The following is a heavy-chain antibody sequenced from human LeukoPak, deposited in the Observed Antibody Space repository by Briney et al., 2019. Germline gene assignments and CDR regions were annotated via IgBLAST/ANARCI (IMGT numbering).Heavy chain of an antibody. Sequence: SVKVSCKASGGTFSSYAISWVRQAPGQGLEWMGRIITILGIANYAQKFQGRVTITADKSTSTAYMELSSLRAEDTAVYFCATGSRDGYNFLGAFDIWGKGTMVTVSS. CDR2: IITILGIA. J-gene: IGHJ3*02. V-gene: IGHV1-69*04. D-gene: IGHD5-24*01. CDR3: ATGSRDGYNFLGAFDI. CDR1: GGTFSSYA.